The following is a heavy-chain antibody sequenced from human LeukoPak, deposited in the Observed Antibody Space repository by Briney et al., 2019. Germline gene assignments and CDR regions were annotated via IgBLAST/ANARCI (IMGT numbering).Heavy chain of an antibody. V-gene: IGHV3-21*01. Sequence: PGGSLRLSCAASGFTFSSYSMNWVRQAPGKGLEWVSSISSSSSYIYYADSVKGRFTISRDNAKNSLYLQMNSLRAEDTAVYYCARDRRTTYPFDYWGQGTLVTVSS. CDR3: ARDRRTTYPFDY. J-gene: IGHJ4*02. CDR1: GFTFSSYS. CDR2: ISSSSSYI. D-gene: IGHD4-17*01.